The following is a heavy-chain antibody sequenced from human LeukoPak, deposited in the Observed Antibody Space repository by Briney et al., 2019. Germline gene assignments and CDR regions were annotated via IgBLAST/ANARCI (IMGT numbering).Heavy chain of an antibody. D-gene: IGHD3-9*01. CDR2: ISSSSSYI. J-gene: IGHJ6*02. CDR3: ARDPIPLAFDWLPPSYYGMDV. Sequence: KPGGSLRLSCAASGFTFSSYSMNWVRQATGKGLEWVSSISSSSSYIYYADSVKGRFTISRDNAKNSLYLQMNSLRAEDTAVYYCARDPIPLAFDWLPPSYYGMDVWGQGTTVTVSS. V-gene: IGHV3-21*01. CDR1: GFTFSSYS.